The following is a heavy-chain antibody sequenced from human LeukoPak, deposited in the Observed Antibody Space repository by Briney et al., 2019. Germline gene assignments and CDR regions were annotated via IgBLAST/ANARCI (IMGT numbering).Heavy chain of an antibody. CDR1: GGSISTSNYY. Sequence: SETLSLTCTVSGGSISTSNYYWGWIRQPPGKGLEWIGNIFYSGSTYYSPSLRSRVTISLDTSRNQFSLKLNSVTAADTAVYYCAKDFQALYYYNMDVWGKGTTVTISS. CDR2: IFYSGST. CDR3: AKDFQALYYYNMDV. V-gene: IGHV4-39*07. J-gene: IGHJ6*03.